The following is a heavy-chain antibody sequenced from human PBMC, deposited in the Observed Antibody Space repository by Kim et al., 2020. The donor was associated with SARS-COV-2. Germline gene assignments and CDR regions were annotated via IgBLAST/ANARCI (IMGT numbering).Heavy chain of an antibody. CDR2: IYPGDSDT. Sequence: GESLQISCKGSGYSFTSYWIGWVLQMPGKGLEWMGIIYPGDSDTRYSPSFQGQVTISADKSISTAYLQWSSLKASDTAMYYCARRVATIEGDYYYYYGMDVWGQGTTVTVSS. D-gene: IGHD5-12*01. V-gene: IGHV5-51*01. CDR1: GYSFTSYW. CDR3: ARRVATIEGDYYYYYGMDV. J-gene: IGHJ6*02.